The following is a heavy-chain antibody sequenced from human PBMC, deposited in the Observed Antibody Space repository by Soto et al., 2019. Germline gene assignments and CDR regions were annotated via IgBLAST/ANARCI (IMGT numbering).Heavy chain of an antibody. Sequence: GGSLRLSCAASGFTFSGSSMHWVRQASGKGLEWVARSRSKANNYATTYAASVKGRFTISRDESKNTTYLQMNSLKTEDTAIYYCARRIYDSSNFYDNDYWGQGTLVTVSS. J-gene: IGHJ4*02. V-gene: IGHV3-73*01. CDR2: SRSKANNYAT. D-gene: IGHD3-22*01. CDR1: GFTFSGSS. CDR3: ARRIYDSSNFYDNDY.